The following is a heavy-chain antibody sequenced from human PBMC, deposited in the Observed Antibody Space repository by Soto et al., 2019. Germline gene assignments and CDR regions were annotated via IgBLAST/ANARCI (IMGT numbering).Heavy chain of an antibody. Sequence: GGSLRLSCAASGFTVSSNYMSWVRQAPGKGLEWVSVIYSGGSTYYADSVKGRFTISRDNSKNTLYLQMNSLRAEDTAVYYCARDPRRYFDWLLSDYYGMDVWGQGTTVTVSS. D-gene: IGHD3-9*01. V-gene: IGHV3-53*01. J-gene: IGHJ6*02. CDR3: ARDPRRYFDWLLSDYYGMDV. CDR1: GFTVSSNY. CDR2: IYSGGST.